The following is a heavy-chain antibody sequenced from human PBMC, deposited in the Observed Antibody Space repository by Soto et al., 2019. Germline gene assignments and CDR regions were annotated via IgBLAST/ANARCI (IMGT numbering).Heavy chain of an antibody. CDR3: AKGARKMAHRLFYFDY. J-gene: IGHJ4*02. Sequence: PGGSLRLSCADSGFTISSYGMHWVRQAPGKGQEWVAVISYDGSNKYYADSRKGRFTVSRDNSKYTLYLQMNCLRAEDAVLYYCAKGARKMAHRLFYFDYWGQGTLVTVSS. V-gene: IGHV3-30*18. CDR2: ISYDGSNK. CDR1: GFTISSYG.